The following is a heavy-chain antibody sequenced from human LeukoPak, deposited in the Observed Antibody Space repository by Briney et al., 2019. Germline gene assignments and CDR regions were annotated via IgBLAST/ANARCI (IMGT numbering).Heavy chain of an antibody. CDR3: ARHAGYSSGWYQELDY. CDR2: IYYNGST. Sequence: PSETLSLTCTVSGGSISSGGYYWSWIRQHPGKGLEWIGYIYYNGSTYYNPSLKSRVTISVDTSKNQFSLKLSSVTAADTAVYYCARHAGYSSGWYQELDYWGQGTLVTVSS. J-gene: IGHJ4*02. D-gene: IGHD6-19*01. CDR1: GGSISSGGYY. V-gene: IGHV4-31*03.